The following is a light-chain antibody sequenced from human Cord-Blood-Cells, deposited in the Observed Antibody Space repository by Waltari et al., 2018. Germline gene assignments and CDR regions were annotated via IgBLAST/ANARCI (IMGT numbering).Light chain of an antibody. V-gene: IGLV3-1*01. Sequence: SYELTQPPSVSVSPGQTDSITCSGDTLGDKYACWYQQKPGQSPVLVIYQDSKRPSGIPERFSGSNSGNTATLTISGTQAMEEADYYCQAWDSSTVVFGGGTKLTVL. CDR3: QAWDSSTVV. J-gene: IGLJ2*01. CDR1: TLGDKY. CDR2: QDS.